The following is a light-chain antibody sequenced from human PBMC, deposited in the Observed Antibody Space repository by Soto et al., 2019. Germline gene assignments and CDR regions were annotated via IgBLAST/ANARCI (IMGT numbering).Light chain of an antibody. Sequence: IVMTQSPATLSVSPGESATVSCRASQNIRSHLAWYQLRPGQAPRLLIYASSTRATGIPARFSGSESGTEFTLTISSLQSEDFALYFCQQYNVWPGWTFGQGTKVGVK. V-gene: IGKV3-15*01. CDR2: ASS. CDR1: QNIRSH. J-gene: IGKJ1*01. CDR3: QQYNVWPGWT.